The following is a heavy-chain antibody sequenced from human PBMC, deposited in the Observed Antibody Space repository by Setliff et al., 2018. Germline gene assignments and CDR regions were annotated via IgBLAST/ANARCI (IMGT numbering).Heavy chain of an antibody. D-gene: IGHD5-12*01. V-gene: IGHV1-8*01. CDR3: ARCLPFLSGYDRGAFDY. CDR1: GYSFTSYG. J-gene: IGHJ4*02. CDR2: MNPNSGKT. Sequence: ASVKVSCKASGYSFTSYGMHWVRQAPGQGLEWMGWMNPNSGKTGYAQKFQGRVIMTRNTSISTAYLELNTLRSDDTAVYYCARCLPFLSGYDRGAFDYWGQGTLVTVSS.